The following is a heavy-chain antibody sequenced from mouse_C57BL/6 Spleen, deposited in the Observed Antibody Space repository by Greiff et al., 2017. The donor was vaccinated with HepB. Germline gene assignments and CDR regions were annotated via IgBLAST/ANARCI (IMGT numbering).Heavy chain of an antibody. CDR1: GYTFTNYN. J-gene: IGHJ2*01. D-gene: IGHD1-1*01. V-gene: IGHV1-22*01. Sequence: EVQRVESGPELVKPGASVKMSCKASGYTFTNYNMHWVQQSPGKSLEWIGYINPNNGGTNYNQKFKSTATMTVNKSSSTAYMELRSLTSEDSAVYYCSGDYGREGWGQGTMVTVSS. CDR2: INPNNGGT. CDR3: SGDYGREG.